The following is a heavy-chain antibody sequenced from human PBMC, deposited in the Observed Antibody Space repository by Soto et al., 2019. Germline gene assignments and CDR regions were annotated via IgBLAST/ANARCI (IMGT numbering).Heavy chain of an antibody. CDR1: GYTFTSYD. CDR2: MNPNSGNT. J-gene: IGHJ3*01. V-gene: IGHV1-8*01. Sequence: PVKVSWNSSGYTFTSYDINWVRQATGQGLEWMGWMNPNSGNTGYAQKFQGRVTMTRNTSISTAYMELSSLRSEDTAVYYFARGVHIVVGDPDVCYSCGQRSMGTVS. D-gene: IGHD2-21*01. CDR3: ARGVHIVVGDPDVCYS.